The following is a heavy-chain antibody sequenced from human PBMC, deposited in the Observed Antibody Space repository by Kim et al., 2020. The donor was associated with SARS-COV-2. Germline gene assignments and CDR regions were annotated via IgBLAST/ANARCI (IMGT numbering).Heavy chain of an antibody. D-gene: IGHD1-26*01. CDR2: IIPIFGTA. V-gene: IGHV1-69*13. CDR3: ARDGSGSYYQGAGSYFDY. Sequence: SVKVSCKASGGTFSSYAISWVRQAPGQGLEWMGGIIPIFGTANYAQKFQGRVTITADESTSTAYMELSSLRSEDTAVYYCARDGSGSYYQGAGSYFDYWGQGTLVTVSS. J-gene: IGHJ4*02. CDR1: GGTFSSYA.